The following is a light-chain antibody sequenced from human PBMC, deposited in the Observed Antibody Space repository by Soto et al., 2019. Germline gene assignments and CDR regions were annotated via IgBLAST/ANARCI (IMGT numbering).Light chain of an antibody. Sequence: DIQMTQSPSSLPASVGDRFTVTCRASQSVSTYLNWYQQKPGKAPKLLIYAASSLQSGVPSRFSGSGSGTDFTLTISSLQPEDFATYYCQQTYSTPHTFGQGTNLEIK. CDR3: QQTYSTPHT. CDR1: QSVSTY. V-gene: IGKV1-39*01. CDR2: AAS. J-gene: IGKJ2*01.